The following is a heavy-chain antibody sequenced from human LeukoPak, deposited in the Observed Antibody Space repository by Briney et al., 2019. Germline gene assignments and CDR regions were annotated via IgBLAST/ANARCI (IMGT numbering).Heavy chain of an antibody. CDR3: AGIAVAGGKTGENWFDP. CDR2: INSSSSYI. CDR1: GFTFSSYE. V-gene: IGHV3-21*01. Sequence: GGSLRLSCAASGFTFSSYEMNWVRQAPGKGLEWVSSINSSSSYIYYADSVKGRFTISRDNAKNSLYLQMNSLRAEDTAVYYCAGIAVAGGKTGENWFDPWGQGTLVTVSS. J-gene: IGHJ5*02. D-gene: IGHD6-19*01.